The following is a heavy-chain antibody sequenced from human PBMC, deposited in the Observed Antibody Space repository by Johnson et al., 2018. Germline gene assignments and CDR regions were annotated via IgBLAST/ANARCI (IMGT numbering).Heavy chain of an antibody. CDR1: GFTFSSYG. J-gene: IGHJ6*02. Sequence: QVQLVQSGGGVVQPGRSLRLPCAASGFTFSSYGMHWVRQAPGKGLEWVAGIWYVGSNKYYAASVKGRFTISRDNSKNTLYLQMNSLRAEDTAVYYCARDYQWLRWGLHYYGMDVWGQGTTVTGSS. CDR3: ARDYQWLRWGLHYYGMDV. CDR2: IWYVGSNK. V-gene: IGHV3-33*08. D-gene: IGHD5-12*01.